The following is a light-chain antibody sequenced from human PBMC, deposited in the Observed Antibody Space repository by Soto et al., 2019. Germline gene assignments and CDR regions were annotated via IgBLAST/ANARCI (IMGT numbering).Light chain of an antibody. CDR1: SSNIGAGYD. CDR3: QSYDSSLSPYV. V-gene: IGLV1-40*01. CDR2: GNS. Sequence: QSALTQPPSVSGAPGQRVTICCTGSSSNIGAGYDVHWYQQLPGTAAKLLIYGNSNRPSGVPDRFSGSQSGTSPSLATTRLPAEDQVHYQCQSYDSSLSPYVFGTGTKVTVL. J-gene: IGLJ1*01.